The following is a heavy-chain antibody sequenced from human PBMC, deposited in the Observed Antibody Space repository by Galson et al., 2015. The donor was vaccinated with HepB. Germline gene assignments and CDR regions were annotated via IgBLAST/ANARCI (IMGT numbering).Heavy chain of an antibody. V-gene: IGHV3-21*06. D-gene: IGHD1-26*01. CDR3: ARDLQWERLRGWSQKDAFDL. J-gene: IGHJ3*01. CDR2: IRGSSDYI. Sequence: SLRLSCATSGFTFSVYTMNWVRQAPGKGLEWVSSIRGSSDYIFYADSVKGRFTISRDNAQSSLFLQMSSLRAEDTAVYYCARDLQWERLRGWSQKDAFDLWGQGTMVTVSS. CDR1: GFTFSVYT.